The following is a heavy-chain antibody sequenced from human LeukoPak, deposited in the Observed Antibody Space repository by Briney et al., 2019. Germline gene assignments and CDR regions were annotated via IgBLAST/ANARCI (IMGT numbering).Heavy chain of an antibody. CDR2: ISWDGGST. V-gene: IGHV3-43*01. Sequence: PGGSLRLSCAASGFTFDDYTMHWVRQAPGKGLEWVSLISWDGGSTYYADSVKGRFTISRDNSKNSLYLQMNSLRTEDTALYYCAKDQIGIAAADGAFDIWGQGTMVTVSS. J-gene: IGHJ3*02. CDR3: AKDQIGIAAADGAFDI. D-gene: IGHD6-13*01. CDR1: GFTFDDYT.